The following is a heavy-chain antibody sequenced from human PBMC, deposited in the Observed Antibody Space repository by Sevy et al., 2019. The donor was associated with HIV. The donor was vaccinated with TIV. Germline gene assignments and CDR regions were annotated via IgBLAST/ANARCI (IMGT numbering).Heavy chain of an antibody. CDR1: GGSISRSNYY. Sequence: SETLSLTCTVSGGSISRSNYYWGWIRQPPGKGLEWIGCMYYSGSTYYKPSLKSRVTISVDTSKNQFSLKLSSVTAADTAAYYCARVTWYTSGWYWFEPWGQGTLVTVSS. J-gene: IGHJ5*02. D-gene: IGHD6-19*01. CDR3: ARVTWYTSGWYWFEP. CDR2: MYYSGST. V-gene: IGHV4-39*01.